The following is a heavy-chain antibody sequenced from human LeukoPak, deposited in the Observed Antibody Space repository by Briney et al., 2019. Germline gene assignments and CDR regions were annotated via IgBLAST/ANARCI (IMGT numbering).Heavy chain of an antibody. V-gene: IGHV3-23*01. CDR3: AKKIRLLWASDALDL. D-gene: IGHD2-15*01. Sequence: GGSLRLSCTASGFTFSNYAISWVRQAPGKGLEWVSTVTSSARTTYYADSVKGRSAISRDNSENTLYLQMNSLRAEDTAVYYCAKKIRLLWASDALDLWGQGTMVTVSS. CDR2: VTSSARTT. CDR1: GFTFSNYA. J-gene: IGHJ3*01.